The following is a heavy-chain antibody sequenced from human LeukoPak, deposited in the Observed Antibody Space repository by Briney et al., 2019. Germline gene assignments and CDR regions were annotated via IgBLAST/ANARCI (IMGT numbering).Heavy chain of an antibody. CDR3: AKPLGGSYLFDR. J-gene: IGHJ4*02. Sequence: GGSLRLSCAASGFTFSSYAMSWVRRAPGKGLEWVSTIEVGGAITHYAASVKGRFTISRDTSKKILYLQMDSLRPEDTAVYYCAKPLGGSYLFDRWGQGTLVTVSS. CDR2: IEVGGAIT. CDR1: GFTFSSYA. D-gene: IGHD1-26*01. V-gene: IGHV3-23*01.